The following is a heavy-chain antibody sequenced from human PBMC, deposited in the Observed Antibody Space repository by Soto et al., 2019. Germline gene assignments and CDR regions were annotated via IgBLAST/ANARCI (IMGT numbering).Heavy chain of an antibody. CDR3: AKVAGTHNVFDV. CDR1: GFTFSSYA. CDR2: IRGSGDGT. J-gene: IGHJ3*01. Sequence: EMQVLESGGGLIQPGGSLRLSCVASGFTFSSYAMNWVRQAPGKGLEWVSDIRGSGDGTAYAHSVKGRFTISRDNSKNTLYLQMNSLRVEDTALYYCAKVAGTHNVFDVWGQGTMVTVSS. V-gene: IGHV3-23*01.